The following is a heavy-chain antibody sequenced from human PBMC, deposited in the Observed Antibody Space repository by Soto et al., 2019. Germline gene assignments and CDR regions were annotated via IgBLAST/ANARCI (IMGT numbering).Heavy chain of an antibody. V-gene: IGHV3-15*01. CDR3: TTGLTYYYDSSGYYWAGGMDV. CDR1: GFTFSNAW. Sequence: GGSLRLSCAASGFTFSNAWMNWVRQAPGKGLEWVGRIKSKSDGETTDYAAPVKGRFTISRDDSKNTLYLQMNSLKTEDTAVYYCTTGLTYYYDSSGYYWAGGMDVWGQGITVTVSS. D-gene: IGHD3-22*01. J-gene: IGHJ6*02. CDR2: IKSKSDGETT.